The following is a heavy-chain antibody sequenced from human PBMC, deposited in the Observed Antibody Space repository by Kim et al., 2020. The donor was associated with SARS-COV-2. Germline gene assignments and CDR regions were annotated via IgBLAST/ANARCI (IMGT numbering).Heavy chain of an antibody. CDR2: IYYSGST. CDR1: GGSISSSSYY. V-gene: IGHV4-39*01. Sequence: SETLSLTCTVSGGSISSSSYYWGWIRQPPGKGLEWIGSIYYSGSTYYNPSLKSRVTISVDTSKNQFSLKLSSVTAADTAVYYCARVTMVRGVISPYYFDYWGQGTLVTVSS. CDR3: ARVTMVRGVISPYYFDY. J-gene: IGHJ4*02. D-gene: IGHD3-10*01.